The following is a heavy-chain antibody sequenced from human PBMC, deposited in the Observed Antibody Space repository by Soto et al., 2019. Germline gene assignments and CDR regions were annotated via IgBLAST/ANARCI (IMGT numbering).Heavy chain of an antibody. CDR2: IYYSGST. J-gene: IGHJ4*02. CDR1: GGTIRSYD. CDR3: ARAYGDYVFDY. V-gene: IGHV4-59*01. D-gene: IGHD4-17*01. Sequence: SETQSLTCTVSGGTIRSYDWSWIRQPPGKGLEWIGYIYYSGSTNYNPSLKSRVTISVDTSKNQFSLKLSSVTAADTAVYYCARAYGDYVFDYWGQGTLVTV.